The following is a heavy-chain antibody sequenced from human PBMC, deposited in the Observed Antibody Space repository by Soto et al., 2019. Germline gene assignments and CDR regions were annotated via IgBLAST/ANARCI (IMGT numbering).Heavy chain of an antibody. Sequence: GGSLRLSCAASGFTFSSYAMHWVRQAPGKGLEWVAVISYDGSNKYYADSVKGRFTISRDNSKNTLYLQMNSLRAEDTAVYYCAREGCSSTSCYSSGLAQRYYYYYGMDVWGQGTMVTVSS. CDR2: ISYDGSNK. V-gene: IGHV3-30-3*01. CDR1: GFTFSSYA. D-gene: IGHD2-2*02. CDR3: AREGCSSTSCYSSGLAQRYYYYYGMDV. J-gene: IGHJ6*02.